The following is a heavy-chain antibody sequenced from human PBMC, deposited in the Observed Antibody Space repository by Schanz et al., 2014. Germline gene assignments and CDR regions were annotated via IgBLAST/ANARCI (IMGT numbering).Heavy chain of an antibody. Sequence: QVRMQESGPGLVKPSQTLSLTCTVSGGSISRGTHYWTWFRQPPGKGLEWIGSVYYGGGADYNLGSTDYNPSLKSRVAISADKSKSQFSLRLHSLTAADTAVYYCARSPGRARYFDYWGQGSLVPVSS. D-gene: IGHD7-27*01. J-gene: IGHJ4*02. CDR1: GGSISRGTHY. V-gene: IGHV4-61*01. CDR2: VYYGGGADYNLGST. CDR3: ARSPGRARYFDY.